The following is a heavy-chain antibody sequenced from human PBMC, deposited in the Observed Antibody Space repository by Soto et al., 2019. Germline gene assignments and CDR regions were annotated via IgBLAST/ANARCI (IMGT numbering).Heavy chain of an antibody. CDR1: GFTFSSYA. CDR3: AKNSRGPDFRRHYYYYMDV. CDR2: ISGSGGST. Sequence: QPGGSLRLSCAASGFTFSSYAMSWVRQAPGKGLEWVSAISGSGGSTYYADSVKGRFTISRDNSKNTLYLQMNSLRAEDTAVYYCAKNSRGPDFRRHYYYYMDVWGKGTTVTVSS. J-gene: IGHJ6*03. D-gene: IGHD3-3*01. V-gene: IGHV3-23*01.